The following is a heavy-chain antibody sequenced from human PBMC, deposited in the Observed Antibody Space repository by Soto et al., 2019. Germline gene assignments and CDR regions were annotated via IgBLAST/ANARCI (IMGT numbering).Heavy chain of an antibody. CDR1: GFTFSSYS. Sequence: PGGSLRLSCAASGFTFSSYSMNWVRQAPGKGLEWVSYISSSSSTIYYADSVKGRFTISRDNAKNSLYLQMNSLRDEDTAVYYCAREEVSLPIRTAMVDYWGQGTLVTVSS. J-gene: IGHJ4*02. D-gene: IGHD5-18*01. CDR3: AREEVSLPIRTAMVDY. CDR2: ISSSSSTI. V-gene: IGHV3-48*02.